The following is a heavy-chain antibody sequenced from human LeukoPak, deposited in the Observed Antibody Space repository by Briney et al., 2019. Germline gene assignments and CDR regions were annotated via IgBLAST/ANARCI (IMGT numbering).Heavy chain of an antibody. CDR2: IYYSGST. J-gene: IGHJ3*02. CDR3: ARALNYYDSSGYYYDDADAFDI. V-gene: IGHV4-59*12. D-gene: IGHD3-22*01. CDR1: GGSISSYY. Sequence: SETLSLTCTVSGGSISSYYWSWIRQPPGKGLEWIGYIYYSGSTNYNPSLKSRVTISVDTSKNQFSLKLSSVTAADTAVYYCARALNYYDSSGYYYDDADAFDIWGQGTMVTVSS.